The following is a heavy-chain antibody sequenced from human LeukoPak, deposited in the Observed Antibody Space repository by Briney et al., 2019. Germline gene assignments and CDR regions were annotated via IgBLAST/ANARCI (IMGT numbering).Heavy chain of an antibody. J-gene: IGHJ5*02. D-gene: IGHD2-2*01. CDR1: GYTFTSYY. V-gene: IGHV1-46*01. Sequence: ASVNVSCKASGYTFTSYYMHWVRQAPGQGLEWMGLINPSGGSTSYAQKFQGRVTMTEDTSTDTAYMELSSLRSEDTAVYYCATDPLGYCSSTSCAGWFDPWGQGTLVTVSS. CDR2: INPSGGST. CDR3: ATDPLGYCSSTSCAGWFDP.